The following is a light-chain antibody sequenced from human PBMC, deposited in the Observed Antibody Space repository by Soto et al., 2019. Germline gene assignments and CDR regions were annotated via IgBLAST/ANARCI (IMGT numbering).Light chain of an antibody. V-gene: IGKV1-6*01. CDR2: SAS. CDR3: LQDHNYPRT. J-gene: IGKJ1*01. Sequence: AIQMTQSPSSLSAFVGDRVTITCRASQDIRNELGWYQQKPGKAPKLLIYSASSLQSGVPSRFSGSGSGTHFTLTISSLQPEDFAAYYCLQDHNYPRTFVQGTKVEIK. CDR1: QDIRNE.